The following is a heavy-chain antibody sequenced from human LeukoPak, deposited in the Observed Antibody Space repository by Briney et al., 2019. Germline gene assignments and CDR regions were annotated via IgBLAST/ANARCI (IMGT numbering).Heavy chain of an antibody. CDR1: GFMFDAYG. J-gene: IGHJ5*02. CDR3: TKDAGPTLDWFDP. Sequence: GGALRLSCAASGFMFDAYGMAWVRQTPGKTLEWVSTISAGGGNTHYADSIKGRFTISRDNSRNILFLEMNSLRADGSAIYYCTKDAGPTLDWFDPWGQGTRVTVSS. D-gene: IGHD1-14*01. V-gene: IGHV3-23*01. CDR2: ISAGGGNT.